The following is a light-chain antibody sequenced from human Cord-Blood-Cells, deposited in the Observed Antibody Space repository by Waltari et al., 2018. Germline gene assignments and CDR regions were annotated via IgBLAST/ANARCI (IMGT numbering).Light chain of an antibody. J-gene: IGLJ2*01. CDR3: AAWDDSLNGVV. CDR1: SSNIGSNT. CDR2: SNN. V-gene: IGLV1-44*01. Sequence: QSVLTQPPSASGTPGQRVTISCSGSSSNIGSNTVNWYQQLPGTAPKLLIYSNNQRPSRVPDRFSGSKSGTSASLAISGLQSEDEADYYCAAWDDSLNGVVFGGGTKPTVL.